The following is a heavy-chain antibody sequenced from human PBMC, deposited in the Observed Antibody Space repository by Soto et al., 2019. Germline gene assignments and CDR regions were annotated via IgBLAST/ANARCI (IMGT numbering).Heavy chain of an antibody. J-gene: IGHJ6*03. D-gene: IGHD4-17*01. CDR1: GGSISSGGYY. Sequence: QVQLQESGPGLVKPSQTLSLTCTVSGGSISSGGYYWSWIRQHPGKGLEWIVYIYYSGSTYYNPSLTSRVTISVDTSKNQFSRKLSSVTAADLAVYYCARDKHYEDYYYSDVWGKGTTVTVSS. CDR2: IYYSGST. CDR3: ARDKHYEDYYYSDV. V-gene: IGHV4-31*03.